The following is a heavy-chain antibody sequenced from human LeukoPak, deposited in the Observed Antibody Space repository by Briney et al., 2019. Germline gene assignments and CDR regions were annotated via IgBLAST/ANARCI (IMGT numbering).Heavy chain of an antibody. CDR2: ISYDGSNE. CDR1: GFTFSSYA. V-gene: IGHV3-30-3*01. D-gene: IGHD1-26*01. Sequence: GRSLRLSCAASGFTFSSYAMHWVRQAPGKGLEWVAVISYDGSNEYYADSVKGRFTISRDNSKNTLYLQMNSLRAEDTAVYYCARDQERSGALDYWGQGTLVTVSS. CDR3: ARDQERSGALDY. J-gene: IGHJ4*02.